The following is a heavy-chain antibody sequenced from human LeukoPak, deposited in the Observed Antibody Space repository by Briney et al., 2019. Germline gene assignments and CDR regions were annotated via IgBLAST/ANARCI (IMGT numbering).Heavy chain of an antibody. CDR2: INHDGSEK. CDR1: GLTFSRYW. Sequence: GGSLRLSCAASGLTFSRYWMSWVRQAPGKGLEWVANINHDGSEKYYVDSVKGRFTISRDNAKNSLYLQMNSLRAEDTAVYYCAKGEAAAGGYWGQGTLVTVSS. J-gene: IGHJ4*02. CDR3: AKGEAAAGGY. V-gene: IGHV3-7*01. D-gene: IGHD6-13*01.